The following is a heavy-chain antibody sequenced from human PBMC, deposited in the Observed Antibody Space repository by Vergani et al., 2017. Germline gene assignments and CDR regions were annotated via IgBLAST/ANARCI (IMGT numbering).Heavy chain of an antibody. CDR2: IYYSGST. V-gene: IGHV4-39*01. J-gene: IGHJ4*02. Sequence: QLQLQESGPGLVKPSETLSLTCTVSGGSISSSSYYWGWIRQPPGKGLEWIGSIYYSGSTYYNPSLKSRVTISVDTSKNQFSLKLSSVTAADTAVYYCATQGSDSGYPHLFDYWGQGTLVTVSS. CDR1: GGSISSSSYY. D-gene: IGHD3-22*01. CDR3: ATQGSDSGYPHLFDY.